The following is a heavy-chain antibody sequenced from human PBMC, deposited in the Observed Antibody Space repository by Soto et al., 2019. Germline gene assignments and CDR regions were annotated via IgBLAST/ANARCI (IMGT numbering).Heavy chain of an antibody. CDR3: ARDIIDIVVVVVPPRPLAFHI. D-gene: IGHD2-15*01. V-gene: IGHV1-18*01. Sequence: ASVKVSCKASGYTFTSYGISWVRQAPGQGLEWMGWISAYNGNTNYAQKLQGRVTMTTDTSTSTAYMELRSLRSDDTAVYYCARDIIDIVVVVVPPRPLAFHICGKAIMLTVSS. CDR2: ISAYNGNT. CDR1: GYTFTSYG. J-gene: IGHJ3*02.